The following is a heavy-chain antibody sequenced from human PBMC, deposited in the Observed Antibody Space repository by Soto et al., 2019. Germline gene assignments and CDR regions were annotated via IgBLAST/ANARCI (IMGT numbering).Heavy chain of an antibody. D-gene: IGHD6-25*01. CDR1: GGSFSSYN. J-gene: IGHJ4*02. V-gene: IGHV4-34*01. CDR2: INHSGST. CDR3: ARARENGDSSGAKFPHFDY. Sequence: PSETLSLTCAVYGGSFSSYNWSWIRQPPGKGLEWIGEINHSGSTNYNPSLKSRVTISVDTSKNQFSLKLSSVTAADTAVYYCARARENGDSSGAKFPHFDYWGQGTLVTVSS.